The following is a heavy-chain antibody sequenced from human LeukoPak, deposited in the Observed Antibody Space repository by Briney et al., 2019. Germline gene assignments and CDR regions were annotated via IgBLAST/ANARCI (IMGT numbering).Heavy chain of an antibody. Sequence: ASVKVSCKASGYTFTSYGITWVRQAPGQGLEWMAWISAYNGNTNYAQNLQGRVTMTTDTSTSTAYMELGSLRSDDTAVYYCARDSFYCSSTTCYRDAFDIWGQGTMVTVSS. D-gene: IGHD2-2*01. V-gene: IGHV1-18*01. CDR3: ARDSFYCSSTTCYRDAFDI. CDR2: ISAYNGNT. CDR1: GYTFTSYG. J-gene: IGHJ3*02.